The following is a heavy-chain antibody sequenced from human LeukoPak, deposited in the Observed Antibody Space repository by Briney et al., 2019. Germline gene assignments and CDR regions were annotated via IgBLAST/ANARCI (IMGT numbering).Heavy chain of an antibody. Sequence: GGSLILSWAPSGFTVSSNYITCVRHAPRKRLEWVSVISAVGSTDYADSVKGRFTISRDNSKNTLYLQMNSLRAEDTAVYYCASGVTYYYGSASESWGQGTLVTVSS. J-gene: IGHJ5*02. D-gene: IGHD3-10*01. CDR1: GFTVSSNY. CDR3: ASGVTYYYGSASES. V-gene: IGHV3-53*01. CDR2: ISAVGST.